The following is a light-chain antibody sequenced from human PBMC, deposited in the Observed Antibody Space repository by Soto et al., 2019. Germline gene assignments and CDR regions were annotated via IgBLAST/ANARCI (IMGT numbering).Light chain of an antibody. J-gene: IGKJ1*01. CDR1: QSSHTW. Sequence: DIQMTQSPSTLSASVGDRVTITCRASQSSHTWLAWYQQKPGKAPKLLIYTASNLQSGVPSRFRGSGSGTEFTLTISSLQPDDSATYHCQQYHSYPWTFGQGTRVEVK. V-gene: IGKV1-5*03. CDR3: QQYHSYPWT. CDR2: TAS.